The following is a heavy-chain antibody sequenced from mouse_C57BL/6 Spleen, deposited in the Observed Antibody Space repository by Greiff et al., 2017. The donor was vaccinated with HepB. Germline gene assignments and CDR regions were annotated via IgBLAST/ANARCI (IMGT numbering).Heavy chain of an antibody. J-gene: IGHJ2*01. D-gene: IGHD6-2*01. V-gene: IGHV1-82*01. CDR3: ARRYLSYYFDY. CDR2: IYPGDGDT. Sequence: QVQLKQSGPELVKPGASVKISCKASGYAFSSSWMNWVKQRPGKGLEWIGRIYPGDGDTNYNGKFKGKATLTADKSSSTAYMQRSSLTSEDSAVYFCARRYLSYYFDYWGQGTTLTVSS. CDR1: GYAFSSSW.